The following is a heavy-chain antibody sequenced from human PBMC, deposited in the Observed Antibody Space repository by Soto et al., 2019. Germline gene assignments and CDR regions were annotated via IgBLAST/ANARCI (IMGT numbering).Heavy chain of an antibody. Sequence: EVQLLDSGGGLVQPGGSLRLSCAASGFIFSNYAMSWVRQAPGKGLEWVAIISSGGGTTYNVDSVKGRFIISRDNSKNTLYLQMNSLRAEDTALYYCAKSPAVLRTFDYWGQEPWSPSPQ. CDR1: GFIFSNYA. D-gene: IGHD4-17*01. V-gene: IGHV3-23*01. CDR2: ISSGGGTT. CDR3: AKSPAVLRTFDY. J-gene: IGHJ4*01.